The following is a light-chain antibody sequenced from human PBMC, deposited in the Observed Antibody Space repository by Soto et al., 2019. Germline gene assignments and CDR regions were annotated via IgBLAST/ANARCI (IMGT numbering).Light chain of an antibody. J-gene: IGLJ2*01. CDR1: SSDVGGYNY. Sequence: QSVLTQPASVSGSPGRSITISCTGTSSDVGGYNYVSWYQHHPGKAPKLMIYEVSNRPSGVSNRFSGSKSGNTASLTISGLLAEDEADYYCSSYTSSTTPVVFGGGTKLTVL. CDR2: EVS. CDR3: SSYTSSTTPVV. V-gene: IGLV2-14*01.